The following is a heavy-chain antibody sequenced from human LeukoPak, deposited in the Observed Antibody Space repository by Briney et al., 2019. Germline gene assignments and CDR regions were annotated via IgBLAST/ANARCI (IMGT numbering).Heavy chain of an antibody. CDR2: ISSSGSTI. CDR3: ARVTPQGWGLDY. D-gene: IGHD2-21*01. V-gene: IGHV3-48*03. CDR1: GFTFSSYE. Sequence: GGSLRLSCAASGFTFSSYEMNWVRQAPGKGLEWVSYISSSGSTIYYADSVKGRFTISRDNAKNSLYLKMNSLRAEDTAVYYCARVTPQGWGLDYWGQGTLVTVSS. J-gene: IGHJ4*02.